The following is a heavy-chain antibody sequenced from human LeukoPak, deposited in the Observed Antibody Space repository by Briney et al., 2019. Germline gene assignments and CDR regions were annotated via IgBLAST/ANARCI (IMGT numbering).Heavy chain of an antibody. CDR1: GCSFSSYG. Sequence: ASVQVSCKASGCSFSSYGITWSRQAPGQGREYLGWISASDGTTNYAQKVQDRVTMTTDTYTSTAYLELRSLRSEDTAVYYCARCGAAVTTHFSHWGQGTLVTVSS. CDR3: ARCGAAVTTHFSH. J-gene: IGHJ4*02. V-gene: IGHV1-18*01. CDR2: ISASDGTT. D-gene: IGHD4-17*01.